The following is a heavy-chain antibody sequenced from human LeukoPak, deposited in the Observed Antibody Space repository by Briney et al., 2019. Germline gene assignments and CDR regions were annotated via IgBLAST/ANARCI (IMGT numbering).Heavy chain of an antibody. CDR1: GFTFSSYD. D-gene: IGHD3-10*01. CDR2: IGTAGDT. J-gene: IGHJ6*02. Sequence: PGGSLGLSCAASGFTFSSYDMHWVRQATGKGLEWVSAIGTAGDTYYPGSVKGRFTISRENAKNSLYLQMNSLRAGDTAVYYCARGFGGSSPYYYYYYGMDVWGQGTTVTVSS. CDR3: ARGFGGSSPYYYYYYGMDV. V-gene: IGHV3-13*01.